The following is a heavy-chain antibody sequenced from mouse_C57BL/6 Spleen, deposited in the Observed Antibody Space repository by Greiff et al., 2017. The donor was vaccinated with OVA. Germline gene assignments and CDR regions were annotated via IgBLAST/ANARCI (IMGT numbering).Heavy chain of an antibody. J-gene: IGHJ3*01. CDR3: ARQRAYGSPWFAY. V-gene: IGHV5-12*01. CDR2: ISNGGGST. CDR1: GFTFSDYY. Sequence: EVKLVESGGGLVQPGGSLKLSCAASGFTFSDYYMYWVRQTPEKRLEWVAYISNGGGSTYYPDTVKGRFTISRDNAKNTLYLQMSRLKSEDTAMYYCARQRAYGSPWFAYWGQGTLVTVSA. D-gene: IGHD1-1*01.